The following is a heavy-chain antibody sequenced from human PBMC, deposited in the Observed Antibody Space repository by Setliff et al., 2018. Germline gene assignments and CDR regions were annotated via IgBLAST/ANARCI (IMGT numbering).Heavy chain of an antibody. D-gene: IGHD2-2*01. CDR2: NYYTGIT. CDR1: GDSINTPTYH. Sequence: PSETLSLTCTVSGDSINTPTYHWGWVRQPPGKGLEWIGLNYYTGITYYNPSLKSRVTISEDMSENQISLKLNPVTAADTAVYYCVRTFNGSPADRWGQGTLVTVSS. V-gene: IGHV4-39*01. CDR3: VRTFNGSPADR. J-gene: IGHJ5*02.